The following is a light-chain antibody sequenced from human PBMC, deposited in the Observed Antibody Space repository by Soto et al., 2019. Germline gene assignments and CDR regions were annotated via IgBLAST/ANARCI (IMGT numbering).Light chain of an antibody. CDR2: AAS. CDR1: QVISTS. J-gene: IGKJ5*01. CDR3: QQLFDSPIT. V-gene: IGKV1-9*01. Sequence: EIQLTQSPSFQSPYIGESVTITCRASQVISTSLAWYQVKPGKAPKLLIYAASTLESGVPSRFSATVSGTEFSLTITSLQPEDFATYYCQQLFDSPITFGQGTRLEIK.